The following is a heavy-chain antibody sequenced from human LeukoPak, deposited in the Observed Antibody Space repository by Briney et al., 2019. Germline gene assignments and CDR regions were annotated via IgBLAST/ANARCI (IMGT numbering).Heavy chain of an antibody. CDR3: ARVRLNWYFDL. J-gene: IGHJ2*01. Sequence: PSETLSLTCTVSGGSISSGGYYWSWIRQHPGKGLEWIGYIYYSGSTYYNPSLKSRVTISVDTSKNQFSLKLSSVTAADTAVHYCARVRLNWYFDLWGRGTLVTVSS. CDR1: GGSISSGGYY. V-gene: IGHV4-31*03. CDR2: IYYSGST.